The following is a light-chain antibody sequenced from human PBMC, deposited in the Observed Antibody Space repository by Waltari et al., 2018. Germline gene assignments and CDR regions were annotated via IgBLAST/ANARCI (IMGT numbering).Light chain of an antibody. CDR2: AAS. CDR3: QQYHDYPWT. CDR1: QGVSTY. V-gene: IGKV1-8*01. Sequence: AIRMTQSPSSLSASIGDRVTISCRASQGVSTYLAWYQQKPGKAPSLLIHAASTLQSGVPSRFSGSGTGTDFTLTITCLQSEDFATYYGQQYHDYPWTFGQGTKVDI. J-gene: IGKJ1*01.